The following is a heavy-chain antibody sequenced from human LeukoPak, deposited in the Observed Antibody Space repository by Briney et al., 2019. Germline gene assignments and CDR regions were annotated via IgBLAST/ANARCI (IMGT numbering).Heavy chain of an antibody. V-gene: IGHV4-59*01. CDR2: IYYSGST. J-gene: IGHJ4*02. Sequence: SETLSLTCTVSGGSISSYYWSWIRQPPGKGLEWIGYIYYSGSTNYNPSLKSRVTISVDTSKNQFSLKLSSVTAADTAVYYCARSQWELPFDYWGQGTLVIVSS. CDR3: ARSQWELPFDY. CDR1: GGSISSYY. D-gene: IGHD1-26*01.